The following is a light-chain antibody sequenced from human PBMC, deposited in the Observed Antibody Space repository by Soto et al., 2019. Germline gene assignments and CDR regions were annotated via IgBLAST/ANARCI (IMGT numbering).Light chain of an antibody. J-gene: IGKJ5*01. CDR1: QSVSSY. CDR2: DAS. CDR3: QQRSNWPTIT. Sequence: IVMTQSPATLSVAPREIATLSCSSSQSVSSYLAWYQQKPGQAPRLLIYDASNRATGIPARFSGSGSGTDFTLTISSLEPEDFAVYYCQQRSNWPTITFGQGTRLEIK. V-gene: IGKV3-11*01.